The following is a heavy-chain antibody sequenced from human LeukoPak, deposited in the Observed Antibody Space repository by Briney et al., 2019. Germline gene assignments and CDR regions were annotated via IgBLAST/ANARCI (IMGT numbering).Heavy chain of an antibody. CDR3: ARSVAAGTTFYYYYMDV. V-gene: IGHV4-39*07. CDR2: IFYSGTT. D-gene: IGHD1-1*01. J-gene: IGHJ6*03. Sequence: SETLSLTCTVSGGSIKSDNYYWGWIRQPPGQGLEWIGSIFYSGTTYYNPSLRSRVTISVDTSKKQFSLKMSSVTAADTAVYYCARSVAAGTTFYYYYMDVWGKGTTVTVSS. CDR1: GGSIKSDNYY.